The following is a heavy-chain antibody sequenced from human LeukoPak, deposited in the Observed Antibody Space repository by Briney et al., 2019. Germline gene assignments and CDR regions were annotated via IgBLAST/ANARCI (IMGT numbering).Heavy chain of an antibody. J-gene: IGHJ5*02. Sequence: PSETLSLTCAVYGGSFSGYYWSWIRQPPGMGLEWIGEINHSGSTNYNPSLKSRVTISVDTSKNQFSLKLSSVTAADTAVYYCARNPDYGGNPWGQGTLVTVSS. CDR1: GGSFSGYY. CDR2: INHSGST. CDR3: ARNPDYGGNP. D-gene: IGHD4-23*01. V-gene: IGHV4-34*01.